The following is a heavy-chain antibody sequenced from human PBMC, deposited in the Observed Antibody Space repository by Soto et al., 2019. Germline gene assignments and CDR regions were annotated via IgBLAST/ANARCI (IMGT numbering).Heavy chain of an antibody. V-gene: IGHV1-18*01. CDR2: ISAYNGNT. CDR3: ATTKSVGLLSRLDAFDI. Sequence: QVQLVQSGAEVKKPGASVKVSCKASGYTFTSYGISWVRQAPGQGLEWMGWISAYNGNTNYAQKLQGRVTMTTDTSTSTAYMELRSLRSDDTAVYYGATTKSVGLLSRLDAFDIWGQGTMVTVSS. J-gene: IGHJ3*02. CDR1: GYTFTSYG. D-gene: IGHD1-26*01.